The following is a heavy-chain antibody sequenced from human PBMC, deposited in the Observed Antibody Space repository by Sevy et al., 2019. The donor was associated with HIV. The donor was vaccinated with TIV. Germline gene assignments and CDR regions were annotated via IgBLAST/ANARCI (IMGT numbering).Heavy chain of an antibody. CDR2: IFPGDSDT. Sequence: GESLKISCKGSGYSFTTYWIGWVPQMPGKGLEWMGIIFPGDSDTRYSPSCQGQVTISADNSISTAYLQWSSLKASDTAMYYCARARGIPHYYYGMDVWGQGTTVTVSS. V-gene: IGHV5-51*01. D-gene: IGHD1-26*01. CDR1: GYSFTTYW. CDR3: ARARGIPHYYYGMDV. J-gene: IGHJ6*02.